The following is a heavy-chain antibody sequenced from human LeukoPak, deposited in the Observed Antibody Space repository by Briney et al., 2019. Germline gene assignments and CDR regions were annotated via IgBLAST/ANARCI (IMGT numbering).Heavy chain of an antibody. D-gene: IGHD1-14*01. V-gene: IGHV3-33*06. CDR1: GFTFSSHA. CDR2: IWYDGSNK. J-gene: IGHJ6*02. CDR3: AKVSGGGLYYDGMDV. Sequence: PGGSLRLSCAASGFTFSSHAMSWVRQAPGKGLEWVAVIWYDGSNKYYADSVKGRFTISRDSSKNTLYLQMNSLRAEDTAVYYCAKVSGGGLYYDGMDVWGQGTAVTVSS.